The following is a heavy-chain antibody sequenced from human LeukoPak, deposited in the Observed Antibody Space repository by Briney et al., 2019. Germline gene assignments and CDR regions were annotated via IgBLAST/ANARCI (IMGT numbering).Heavy chain of an antibody. V-gene: IGHV1-2*02. CDR3: GRKSAARKTSEFDY. CDR2: IHPNSGGT. Sequence: ASVNLSCKASGYTFTDYYMNWVRQAPGQGLEWVGLIHPNSGGTNYAQKFQGRVTMTRDTSISTAYLELSRLTFDDTAVYYCGRKSAARKTSEFDYWGQGTLVTVSS. J-gene: IGHJ4*02. D-gene: IGHD6-6*01. CDR1: GYTFTDYY.